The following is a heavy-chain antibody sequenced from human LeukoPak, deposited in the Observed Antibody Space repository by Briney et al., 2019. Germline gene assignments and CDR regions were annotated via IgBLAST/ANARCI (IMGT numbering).Heavy chain of an antibody. D-gene: IGHD3-16*01. CDR2: IYHSGST. Sequence: SETLSLTCAVSGGSISSGGYSWSWIRQPPGKGLEWIGYIYHSGSTYYNPSLKSRVTISVDRSKNQFSLKLSSVTAADTAVYYCARDGGKGRYNWFDPWGQGTLVTVSS. CDR3: ARDGGKGRYNWFDP. J-gene: IGHJ5*02. CDR1: GGSISSGGYS. V-gene: IGHV4-30-2*01.